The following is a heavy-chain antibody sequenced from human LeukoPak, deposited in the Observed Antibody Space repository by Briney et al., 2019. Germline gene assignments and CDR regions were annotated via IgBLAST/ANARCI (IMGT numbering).Heavy chain of an antibody. V-gene: IGHV4-31*03. J-gene: IGHJ4*02. Sequence: SQTLSLTCTVSGGSISSGGYYWSWIRQHPGKGLGWIGYIYYSGSTYYNPSLKSRVTISVDTSKNQFSLKLSSVTAADTAVYYCARVGSRDYVWGSYRALYYFDYWGQGTLVTVSS. CDR2: IYYSGST. D-gene: IGHD3-16*02. CDR1: GGSISSGGYY. CDR3: ARVGSRDYVWGSYRALYYFDY.